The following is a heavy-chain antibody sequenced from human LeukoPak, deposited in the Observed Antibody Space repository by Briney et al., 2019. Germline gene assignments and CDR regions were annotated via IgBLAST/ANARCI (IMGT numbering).Heavy chain of an antibody. V-gene: IGHV3-30*18. CDR1: GFTFSSYG. J-gene: IGHJ4*02. Sequence: GGSLRLSCAASGFTFSSYGMHWVRQALGKGLEWVAVISEDGSNKYYADSVKGRFTISRDNSKKTLYLKMNSLRADDTAVYYCAKATSTTITLGGFIVTSHYWGQGTLVTVSS. D-gene: IGHD3-16*02. CDR2: ISEDGSNK. CDR3: AKATSTTITLGGFIVTSHY.